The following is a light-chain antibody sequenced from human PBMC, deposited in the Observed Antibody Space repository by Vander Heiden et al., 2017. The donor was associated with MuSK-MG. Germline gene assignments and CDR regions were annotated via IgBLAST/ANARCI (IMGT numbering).Light chain of an antibody. CDR1: QTVRREY. Sequence: EIVLTQSPGTLSLSPGQGATLSCRASQTVRREYLAWYQQKAGQAPRLLIYGASRRANGIPDRFSGSGSGTDFTLTSSRGEPEDFAVYYGQQKCSSLTFGGGTKVEIK. J-gene: IGKJ4*01. CDR3: QQKCSSLT. CDR2: GAS. V-gene: IGKV3-20*01.